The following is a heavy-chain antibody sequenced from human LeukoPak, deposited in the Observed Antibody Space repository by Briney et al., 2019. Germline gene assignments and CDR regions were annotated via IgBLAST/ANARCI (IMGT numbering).Heavy chain of an antibody. J-gene: IGHJ5*02. V-gene: IGHV1-2*02. D-gene: IGHD3-22*01. CDR1: GYTFTGYY. CDR2: INPNSGGT. CDR3: ARFRSSGYYLVNWFDP. Sequence: GASVKVSCKASGYTFTGYYMHWVRQAPGQGLEWMGWINPNSGGTNYAQKFKGRVTMTRDTSISTAYMELSRLRSDDTAVYYCARFRSSGYYLVNWFDPWGQGTLVTVSS.